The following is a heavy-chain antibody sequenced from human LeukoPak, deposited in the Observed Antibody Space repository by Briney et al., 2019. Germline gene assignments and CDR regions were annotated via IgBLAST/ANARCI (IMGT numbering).Heavy chain of an antibody. CDR3: AKDQGYQLRYNWFDP. Sequence: GGSLRLSCAASGFTFSSCAMSWVRQAPGKGLEWVSAISGSGGSTYYADSVKGRFTISRDNSKNTLYPQMNSLRAEDTAVYYCAKDQGYQLRYNWFDPWGQGTLVTVSS. J-gene: IGHJ5*02. CDR2: ISGSGGST. CDR1: GFTFSSCA. D-gene: IGHD2-2*01. V-gene: IGHV3-23*01.